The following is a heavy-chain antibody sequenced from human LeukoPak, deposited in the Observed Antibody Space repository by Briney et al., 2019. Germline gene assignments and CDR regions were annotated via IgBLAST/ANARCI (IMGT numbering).Heavy chain of an antibody. V-gene: IGHV4-59*01. Sequence: SETLSLTCTVSGGSISSYYWSWIRQPPGKGLEWIWYIYYSGSTNYNPSLKSRVTISVDTSKNQFSLKLSSVTAADTAVYYCARGSSGWYANRYYFDYWGQGTLVTVSS. CDR3: ARGSSGWYANRYYFDY. J-gene: IGHJ4*02. CDR2: IYYSGST. D-gene: IGHD6-19*01. CDR1: GGSISSYY.